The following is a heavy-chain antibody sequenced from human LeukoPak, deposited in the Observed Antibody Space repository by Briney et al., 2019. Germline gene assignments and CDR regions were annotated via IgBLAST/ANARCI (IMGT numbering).Heavy chain of an antibody. Sequence: PGGSLRLSCVASGFTFSSYGMSWVRQAPGKGLEWVSSTSGSGDDTYYADSVKGRLTLSRDNSKNTLYLQMNSLRADDTAVYYCAKKRSSGGATQFDYWGQGTLVTVSS. V-gene: IGHV3-23*01. J-gene: IGHJ4*02. CDR2: TSGSGDDT. CDR1: GFTFSSYG. CDR3: AKKRSSGGATQFDY. D-gene: IGHD2-15*01.